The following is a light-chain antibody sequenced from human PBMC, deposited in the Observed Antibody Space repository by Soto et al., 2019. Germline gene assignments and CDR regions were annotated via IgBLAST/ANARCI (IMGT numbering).Light chain of an antibody. J-gene: IGKJ1*01. V-gene: IGKV3-11*01. CDR1: QSVGSY. CDR3: QQRGTRPPWT. Sequence: EIVLTQSPATLSLSPGERATLPCRVSQSVGSYLGWYQRRPGQPPRLLIYDASNRATGIPARFSGSGSGTDFTLTISSLEPEDFAVYFCQQRGTRPPWTFGQGTKVDIK. CDR2: DAS.